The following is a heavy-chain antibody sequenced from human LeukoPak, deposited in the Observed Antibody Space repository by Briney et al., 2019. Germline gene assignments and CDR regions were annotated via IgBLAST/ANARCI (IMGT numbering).Heavy chain of an antibody. V-gene: IGHV1-24*01. J-gene: IGHJ3*02. D-gene: IGHD3-22*01. CDR3: ARDHYYDSSGYSDAFDI. CDR1: GYTLTELS. Sequence: ASVKVSCKVSGYTLTELSMHWVRQAPGKGLEWMGGFDPEDGETIYAQKFQGRVTMTEDTSTDTAYMELSSLRAEDTAVYYCARDHYYDSSGYSDAFDIWGQGTMVTVSS. CDR2: FDPEDGET.